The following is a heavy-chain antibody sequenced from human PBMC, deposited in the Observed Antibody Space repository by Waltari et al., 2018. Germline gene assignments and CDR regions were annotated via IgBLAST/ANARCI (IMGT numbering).Heavy chain of an antibody. V-gene: IGHV1-69*14. Sequence: QVQLVQSGAEVKKPGSSVTVSCKASGGSFASYVVSWVRQAPGQGLEGMGGIIPTVGTTNYAQKFQGRVTINADKSTSTAYMHLTSLRSEDAAVYYCAGGYYESSGFSFYYFYHMDVWGKGTTVTVSS. CDR3: AGGYYESSGFSFYYFYHMDV. J-gene: IGHJ6*03. CDR1: GGSFASYV. CDR2: IIPTVGTT. D-gene: IGHD3-22*01.